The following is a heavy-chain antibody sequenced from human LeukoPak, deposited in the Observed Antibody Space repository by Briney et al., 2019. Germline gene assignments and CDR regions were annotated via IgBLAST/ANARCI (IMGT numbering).Heavy chain of an antibody. J-gene: IGHJ6*03. CDR3: ARDSAVVGTYGDAQLYYYYYYYMDV. V-gene: IGHV1-46*01. Sequence: ASVKVSCKASGYTFTSYYMHWVRQAPGQGLEWMGIINPSGGSTSYAQKFQGRVTMTRDMSTSTVYMELSSLRSEDTAVYYCARDSAVVGTYGDAQLYYYYYYYMDVWGKGTTVTISS. D-gene: IGHD4-17*01. CDR2: INPSGGST. CDR1: GYTFTSYY.